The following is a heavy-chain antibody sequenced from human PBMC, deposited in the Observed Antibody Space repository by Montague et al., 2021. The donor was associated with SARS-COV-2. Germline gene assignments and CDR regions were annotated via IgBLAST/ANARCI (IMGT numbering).Heavy chain of an antibody. V-gene: IGHV4-61*01. Sequence: SETLSLTCTVSGGSVSSGSYYWSWIRQPPGKGLQSIGYIYYTGSTNYNPSLQSRVTISVDSSKNQFSVRLSSVTAADTAVYYCARISGITSWYYDYWGQGTPVTVSS. CDR3: ARISGITSWYYDY. D-gene: IGHD1-14*01. CDR2: IYYTGST. CDR1: GGSVSSGSYY. J-gene: IGHJ4*02.